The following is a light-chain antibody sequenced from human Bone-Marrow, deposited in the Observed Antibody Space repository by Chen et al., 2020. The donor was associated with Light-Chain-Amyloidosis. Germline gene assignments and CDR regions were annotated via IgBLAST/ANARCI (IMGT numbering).Light chain of an antibody. CDR2: EVS. Sequence: QSALTQPASVSGSPGQTITISCTGTSSDVGSYNLVPWYQQHPGKAPKLMIYEVSKRPSGVSNRCSGSKSGNTASLTISGRQAEDEADYYCCSYAGSSTSVVFGGGTKLTVL. V-gene: IGLV2-23*02. J-gene: IGLJ2*01. CDR1: SSDVGSYNL. CDR3: CSYAGSSTSVV.